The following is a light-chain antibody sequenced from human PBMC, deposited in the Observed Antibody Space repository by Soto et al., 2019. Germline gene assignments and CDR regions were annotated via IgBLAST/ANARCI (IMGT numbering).Light chain of an antibody. J-gene: IGLJ2*01. CDR1: SSDVGGYNY. V-gene: IGLV2-14*03. CDR3: SSHTGSNTLV. CDR2: DVS. Sequence: QSVLTQPASVSGSPGQSITISCTGTSSDVGGYNYVSWYQQYPGKAPKVMIFDVSNRPSGVSNRFSGSKSGNTASLTISGLQAEDEGDYYCSSHTGSNTLVFGGGTKLTV.